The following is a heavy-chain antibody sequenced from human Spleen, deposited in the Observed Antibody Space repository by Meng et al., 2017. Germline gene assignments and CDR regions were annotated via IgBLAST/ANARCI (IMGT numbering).Heavy chain of an antibody. Sequence: QVQLVQSGSEVKKLGASVKVSCKASGATFTDYDFNWVRRASGQGLEWLGWLNPNSGATGYSQKFQGRISLTRDTSINTAYLELSGLASEDTAVYYCARNKPSTGDFDFWGQGTLVTVSS. CDR1: GATFTDYD. D-gene: IGHD1-1*01. CDR2: LNPNSGAT. V-gene: IGHV1-8*01. CDR3: ARNKPSTGDFDF. J-gene: IGHJ4*02.